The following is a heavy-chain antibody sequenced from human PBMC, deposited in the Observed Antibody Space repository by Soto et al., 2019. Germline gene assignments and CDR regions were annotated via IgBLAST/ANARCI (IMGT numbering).Heavy chain of an antibody. D-gene: IGHD2-2*01. J-gene: IGHJ5*02. CDR3: ARDIAECSSTSCYRRSWFDP. CDR2: TYYRSKWYN. CDR1: GDRVSSNSAA. Sequence: SQTLSLTCAISGDRVSSNSAAWNWIRQSPSRGLEWLGRTYYRSKWYNDYAVSVKSRITINPDTSKNQFSLQLNSVTPEDTAVYYCARDIAECSSTSCYRRSWFDPWGQGTLVTVSS. V-gene: IGHV6-1*01.